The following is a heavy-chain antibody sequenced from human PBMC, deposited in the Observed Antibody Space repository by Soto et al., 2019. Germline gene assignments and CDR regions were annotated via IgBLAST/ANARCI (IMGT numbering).Heavy chain of an antibody. CDR2: IYYSGST. CDR3: ALSEQLVWYGYYYYGMDV. D-gene: IGHD6-13*01. Sequence: QVQLQESGPGLVKPSQTLSLTCTVSGGSISSGDYYWSWIRQPPGKGLEWIGYIYYSGSTYYNPSLKSRVTISVDTSKNQFSLKLSSVTAADTAVYYWALSEQLVWYGYYYYGMDVWGQGTTVTVSS. CDR1: GGSISSGDYY. V-gene: IGHV4-30-4*01. J-gene: IGHJ6*02.